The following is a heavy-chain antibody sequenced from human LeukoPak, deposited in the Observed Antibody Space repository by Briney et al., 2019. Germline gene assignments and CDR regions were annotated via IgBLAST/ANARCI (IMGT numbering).Heavy chain of an antibody. CDR3: ARWAIRLGELSQRFDP. D-gene: IGHD3-16*02. Sequence: SETLSLTCTVSGGSISSSSYYWGWIRQPPGKGLEWIGSIYYSGSTYYNPSLKSRVTISVDTSKNQFSLKLSSVPATDTAVYYCARWAIRLGELSQRFDPWGQGTLVTVSS. V-gene: IGHV4-39*01. CDR1: GGSISSSSYY. CDR2: IYYSGST. J-gene: IGHJ5*02.